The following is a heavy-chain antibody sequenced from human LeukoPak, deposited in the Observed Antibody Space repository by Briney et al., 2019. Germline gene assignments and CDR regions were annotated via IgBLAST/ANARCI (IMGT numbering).Heavy chain of an antibody. J-gene: IGHJ6*02. D-gene: IGHD6-13*01. Sequence: SETLSLTCAVYGGSFSGYYWSWIRQPPGKGLEWIGEINHSGSTNYNPSLKSRVTISVDTSKNQFSLKLSSVTAADTAMYYCARRPAAGASYYYYGMDVWGQGTTVTVSS. CDR2: INHSGST. V-gene: IGHV4-34*01. CDR3: ARRPAAGASYYYYGMDV. CDR1: GGSFSGYY.